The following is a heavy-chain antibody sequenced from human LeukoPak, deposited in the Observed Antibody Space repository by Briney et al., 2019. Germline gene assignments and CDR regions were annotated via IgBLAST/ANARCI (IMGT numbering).Heavy chain of an antibody. CDR2: IYYSGST. V-gene: IGHV4-31*03. CDR1: GGSITSDNYY. D-gene: IGHD4-23*01. J-gene: IGHJ4*02. Sequence: PSETLSLTCTVSGGSITSDNYYWSWVRQHPGKGLEWIAYIYYSGSTYYNPSLKSRVTISVDTSKNQFSLKLSSVTAADTAVYYCASTQTDYGGYDYWGQGTLVTVSS. CDR3: ASTQTDYGGYDY.